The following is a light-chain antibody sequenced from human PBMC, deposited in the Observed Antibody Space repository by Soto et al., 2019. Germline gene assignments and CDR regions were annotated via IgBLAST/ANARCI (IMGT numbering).Light chain of an antibody. J-gene: IGKJ4*01. CDR3: QQYNSYPLT. V-gene: IGKV1-5*03. Sequence: DIQMTQSPSPLSASVGDRVTITCRASQSISSWLAWYQQKPGKAPKLLIYKASSLESGVPSRFSGSGSGTEFTLTISSLQPDAFATYYCQQYNSYPLTVGGGTKVEIK. CDR1: QSISSW. CDR2: KAS.